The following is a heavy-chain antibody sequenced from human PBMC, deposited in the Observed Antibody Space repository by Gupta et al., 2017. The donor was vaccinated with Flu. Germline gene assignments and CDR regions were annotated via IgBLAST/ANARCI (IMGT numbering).Heavy chain of an antibody. CDR1: GFDFNSYE. V-gene: IGHV3-48*03. CDR3: ARGHWDN. CDR2: ISSSAVT. J-gene: IGHJ4*02. Sequence: CTASGFDFNSYEMSWVRQAPGRGLEWVAFISSSAVTYYTDPVRGRFTSARDNANNLLYLQMSSLRGEDTAVYYGARGHWDNRCQGTLVTVSS.